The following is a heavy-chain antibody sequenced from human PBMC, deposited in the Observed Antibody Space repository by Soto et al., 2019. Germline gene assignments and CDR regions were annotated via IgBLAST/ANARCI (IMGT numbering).Heavy chain of an antibody. V-gene: IGHV1-58*01. CDR3: AAGTIEAAGFR. CDR1: GFTFTSSA. J-gene: IGHJ1*01. D-gene: IGHD6-13*01. Sequence: SVKVSCKASGFTFTSSAGQWGRQARGQRLEWIGWIVGGSGNTNYAQKVQERVTITRDMSTSTAYMELSSLRSEDTAVYYCAAGTIEAAGFRWGQGTLVTV. CDR2: IVGGSGNT.